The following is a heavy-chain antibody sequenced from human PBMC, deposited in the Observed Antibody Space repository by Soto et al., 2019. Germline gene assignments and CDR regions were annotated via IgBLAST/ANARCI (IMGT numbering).Heavy chain of an antibody. CDR3: ARHNYGSGSTYFDY. D-gene: IGHD3-10*01. V-gene: IGHV4-61*01. Sequence: PSETLSLTCTVSGDSVSSSSYYWSWIRQPPGKGLEWIGYMYYSGSTNYNPSLKSRVTISVDTSKNQFSLKLSSVTAADTAVYYCARHNYGSGSTYFDYWGQGTLVTVSS. CDR2: MYYSGST. J-gene: IGHJ4*02. CDR1: GDSVSSSSYY.